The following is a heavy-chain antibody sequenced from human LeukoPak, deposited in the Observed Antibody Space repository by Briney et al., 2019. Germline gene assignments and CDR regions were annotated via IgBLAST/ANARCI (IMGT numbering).Heavy chain of an antibody. CDR3: ARAPSSWNYEVRSHNWFDP. D-gene: IGHD1-7*01. CDR2: IYTSGST. Sequence: SQTLSLTCTVSGGSISSGSYYWSWIRQPAGKGLEWIGRIYTSGSTNYNPSLKSRVTISVDTSKNQFSLKLSSVTAADTAVYYCARAPSSWNYEVRSHNWFDPWGQGTLVTVSS. CDR1: GGSISSGSYY. V-gene: IGHV4-61*02. J-gene: IGHJ5*02.